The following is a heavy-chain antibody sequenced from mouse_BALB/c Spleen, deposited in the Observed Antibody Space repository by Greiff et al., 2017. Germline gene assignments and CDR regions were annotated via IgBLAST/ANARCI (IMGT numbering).Heavy chain of an antibody. CDR3: ARDDYDYDVGWFAY. V-gene: IGHV2-9*02. J-gene: IGHJ3*01. Sequence: VKLQESGPGLVAPSQSLSITCTVSGFSLTSYGVHWVRQPPGKGLEWLGVIWAGGSTNYNSALMSRLSISKDNSKSQVFLKMNSLQTDDTAMYYCARDDYDYDVGWFAYWGQGTLVTVSA. D-gene: IGHD2-4*01. CDR2: IWAGGST. CDR1: GFSLTSYG.